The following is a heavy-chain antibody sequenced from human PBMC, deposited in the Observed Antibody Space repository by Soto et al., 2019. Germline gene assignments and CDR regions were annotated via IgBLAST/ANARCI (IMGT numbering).Heavy chain of an antibody. D-gene: IGHD5-12*01. V-gene: IGHV4-31*03. CDR1: GGSISSGGYY. CDR2: IYYSGST. J-gene: IGHJ6*02. Sequence: SETLSLTCTVSGGSISSGGYYWSWIRQHPGKGLEWIGYIYYSGSTYYNPSLKSRVTISVDTSKNQFSLKLSSVTAADTAVYYCARSPDLSSGYDDYYAHGFDVWGPGTTVTASS. CDR3: ARSPDLSSGYDDYYAHGFDV.